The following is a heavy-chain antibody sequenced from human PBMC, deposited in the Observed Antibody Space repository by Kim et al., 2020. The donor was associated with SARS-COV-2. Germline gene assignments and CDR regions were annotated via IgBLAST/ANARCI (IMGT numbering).Heavy chain of an antibody. D-gene: IGHD1-7*01. CDR1: GFTFSSFG. J-gene: IGHJ5*02. Sequence: GGSLRLSCAASGFTFSSFGMTWVRQAPGKGLEWVSFIGAGGATVYADSVRGRFTISRDNSKNTLYLQMSSLRAEDTALYYCAKKVTLSVANYCDPWGQGTLVTVSS. V-gene: IGHV3-23*01. CDR3: AKKVTLSVANYCDP. CDR2: IGAGGAT.